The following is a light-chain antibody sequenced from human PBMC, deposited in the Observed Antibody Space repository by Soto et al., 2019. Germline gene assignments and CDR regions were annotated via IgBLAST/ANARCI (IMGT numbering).Light chain of an antibody. CDR1: QRVSTF. CDR2: GAS. Sequence: EIVLTQSPGTLSLSPGDRATLSCRASQRVSTFLAWYQQRPGQAPRLLIHGASNRATGIPARFSGSGSGTDFTLTISNLEPEDFAVYYCQQHSHWPPWTFGQGTKVDIK. V-gene: IGKV3-11*01. CDR3: QQHSHWPPWT. J-gene: IGKJ1*01.